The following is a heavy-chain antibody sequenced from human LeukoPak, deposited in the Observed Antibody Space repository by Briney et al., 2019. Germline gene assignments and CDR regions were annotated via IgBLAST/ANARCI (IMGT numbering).Heavy chain of an antibody. Sequence: GVSLRLSCAAYGLTFSDVWMHWVRQPPGKGLVWVALVKGDGRTTIYADSVKGRFTISRDNAKNTLYLQMNSLRADDSGVYYCATGHSYGYDYWGQGVLVTVSS. V-gene: IGHV3-74*01. D-gene: IGHD5-18*01. CDR1: GLTFSDVW. J-gene: IGHJ4*02. CDR2: VKGDGRTT. CDR3: ATGHSYGYDY.